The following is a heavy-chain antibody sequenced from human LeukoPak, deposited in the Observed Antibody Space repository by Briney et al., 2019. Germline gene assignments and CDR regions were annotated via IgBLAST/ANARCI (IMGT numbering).Heavy chain of an antibody. CDR1: GFPFNNYA. J-gene: IGHJ4*02. CDR3: AREHCGGDCYRYFFDY. D-gene: IGHD2-21*02. CDR2: ISGSGGGT. Sequence: GGSLRLSCAASGFPFNNYAMTWVRQAPGKGLEWVSAISGSGGGTYNADSVKGRFTISRDNSKNTLYLQMNSLRAEDTAVYYCAREHCGGDCYRYFFDYWGQGTLVTVSS. V-gene: IGHV3-23*01.